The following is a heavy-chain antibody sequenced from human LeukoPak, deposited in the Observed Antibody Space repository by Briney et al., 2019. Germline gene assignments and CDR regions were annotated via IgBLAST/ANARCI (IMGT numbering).Heavy chain of an antibody. Sequence: SETLSLTCTVSGGSINYYWSWIRQSPGKGLEWIGYITSSGYTNYNPSLRSRVTISLDSSKMQFSLRLSSVTAADTAVYFCARDFGYSTAGDHYYGMDVWGQGTTVSVSS. J-gene: IGHJ6*02. CDR2: ITSSGYT. CDR3: ARDFGYSTAGDHYYGMDV. CDR1: GGSINYY. V-gene: IGHV4-59*01. D-gene: IGHD5-12*01.